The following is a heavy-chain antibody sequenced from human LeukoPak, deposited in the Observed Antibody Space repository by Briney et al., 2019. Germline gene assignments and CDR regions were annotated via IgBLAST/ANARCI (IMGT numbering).Heavy chain of an antibody. J-gene: IGHJ4*02. CDR3: ARGLNDSWTGENY. V-gene: IGHV4-39*07. CDR2: IYHSGST. CDR1: GGSISSGSYY. Sequence: SETLSLTCTVSGGSISSGSYYWSWIRQPAGKGLEWIGSIYHSGSTYYNPSLKSRVTISVDTSRNQFSLKLSSVTAADTAVYYCARGLNDSWTGENYWGQGTLVTVSS. D-gene: IGHD3-3*01.